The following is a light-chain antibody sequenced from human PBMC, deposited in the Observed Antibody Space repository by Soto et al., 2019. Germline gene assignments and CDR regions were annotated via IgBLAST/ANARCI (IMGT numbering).Light chain of an antibody. J-gene: IGKJ2*01. V-gene: IGKV1-5*03. CDR1: QSISNW. Sequence: DIQMTQSPSTLSASVGDRVTITCRASQSISNWLAWNQQKPGKAPKLLIYKASSLESGVPSRFSGSGSGTEFTLTISSLQPDDFATYYCQQYNSSFGQGTKVEIK. CDR3: QQYNSS. CDR2: KAS.